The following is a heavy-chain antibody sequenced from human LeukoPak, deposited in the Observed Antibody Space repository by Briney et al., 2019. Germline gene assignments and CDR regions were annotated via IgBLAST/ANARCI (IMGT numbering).Heavy chain of an antibody. CDR2: IYYSGST. Sequence: PSETLSLTCTVSGGSISSYYSSWIPQPPGKGLKRIGYIYYSGSTNYNPSLKSRVTISVDTSKNQFSPKLSSVTAADTAVYYCARAPRGGVVADTFDYWGQGTLVTVSS. D-gene: IGHD2-15*01. CDR3: ARAPRGGVVADTFDY. V-gene: IGHV4-59*01. J-gene: IGHJ4*02. CDR1: GGSISSYY.